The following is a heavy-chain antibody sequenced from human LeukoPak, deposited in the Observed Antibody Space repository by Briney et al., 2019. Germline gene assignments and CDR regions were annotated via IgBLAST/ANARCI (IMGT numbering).Heavy chain of an antibody. CDR2: ITSNGGST. J-gene: IGHJ4*02. D-gene: IGHD3-16*01. Sequence: GGSLRLSCSASGFTFSAYSMHWVRQAPGKGLEYVSGITSNGGSTDYADSVKGRFTISRDNSKNTLYLQMSILRAEDTAVYHCVKNTNELCSFFDFRGQGTLVTVSS. CDR3: VKNTNELCSFFDF. CDR1: GFTFSAYS. V-gene: IGHV3-64D*06.